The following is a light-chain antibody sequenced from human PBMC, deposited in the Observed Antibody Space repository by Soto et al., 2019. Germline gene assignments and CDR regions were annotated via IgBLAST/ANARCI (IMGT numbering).Light chain of an antibody. CDR2: DAS. Sequence: EIVLTQSPATLSLSPGERATLSCRASQSVSSYLAWYQQKPGEAPRLLIYDASNRATGIPARVSGSGSGTYFSLTISSLEPEDFAVYYCQQRSNWPPWTFGQGTKLEIK. V-gene: IGKV3-11*01. CDR1: QSVSSY. J-gene: IGKJ2*02. CDR3: QQRSNWPPWT.